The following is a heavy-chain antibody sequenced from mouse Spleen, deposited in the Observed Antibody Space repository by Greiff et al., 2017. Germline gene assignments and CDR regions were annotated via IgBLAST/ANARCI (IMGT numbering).Heavy chain of an antibody. CDR1: GYAFSSYW. D-gene: IGHD2-4*01. J-gene: IGHJ3*01. CDR3: ARSGIYDYDGTAWFAY. Sequence: QVQLKESGAELVRPGSSVKISCKASGYAFSSYWMNWVKQRPGQGLEWIGQIYPGDGDTNYNGKFKGKATLTADKSSSTAYMQLSSLTSEDSAVYFCARSGIYDYDGTAWFAYWGQGTLVTVSA. V-gene: IGHV1-80*01. CDR2: IYPGDGDT.